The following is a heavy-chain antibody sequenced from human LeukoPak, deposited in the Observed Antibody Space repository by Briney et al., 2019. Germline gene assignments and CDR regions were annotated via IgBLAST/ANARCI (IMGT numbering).Heavy chain of an antibody. CDR1: GFTFSSYN. Sequence: GGSLRLSCAASGFTFSSYNMNWVRQAPGKGLEWVSSISSSSSYIYYADSVKGRFTSSRDNAKNTLYLQMNSLRAEDTAVYYCAREMLAAVAAQSWGQGTLVTVSS. CDR2: ISSSSSYI. V-gene: IGHV3-21*06. CDR3: AREMLAAVAAQS. D-gene: IGHD6-19*01. J-gene: IGHJ5*02.